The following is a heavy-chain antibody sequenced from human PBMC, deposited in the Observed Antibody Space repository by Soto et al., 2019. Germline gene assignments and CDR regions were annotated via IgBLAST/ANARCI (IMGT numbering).Heavy chain of an antibody. J-gene: IGHJ6*02. D-gene: IGHD3-9*01. Sequence: SETLSLTCAVYGGSFSGYYWSWIRQPPGKGLEWIGEINHSGSTNYNPSLKSRVTISVDTSKNQFSLKLSSVTAADTAVYYCARGPSYYDILTGYYTGYYYYGMDVWGQGTAVTVSS. CDR1: GGSFSGYY. V-gene: IGHV4-34*01. CDR2: INHSGST. CDR3: ARGPSYYDILTGYYTGYYYYGMDV.